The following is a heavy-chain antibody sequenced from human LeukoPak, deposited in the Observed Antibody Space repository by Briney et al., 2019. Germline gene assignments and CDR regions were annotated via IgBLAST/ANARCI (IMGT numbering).Heavy chain of an antibody. V-gene: IGHV3-64*02. CDR3: ARWGSTSCYDY. J-gene: IGHJ4*02. Sequence: GGSLRLSCAASGFTFRTYALHWVRQAPGKGLEYVSAISTNGDGTYYADSVKGRFTISRDNSKNTLFLQMGSLRADDMAVYYCARWGSTSCYDYWGQGTLVTVSS. D-gene: IGHD2-2*01. CDR1: GFTFRTYA. CDR2: ISTNGDGT.